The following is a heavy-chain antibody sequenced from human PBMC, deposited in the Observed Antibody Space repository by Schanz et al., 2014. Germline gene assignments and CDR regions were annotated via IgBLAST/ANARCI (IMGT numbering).Heavy chain of an antibody. CDR3: ASPSGYSDYGTYFDF. CDR2: ISNDGSIK. V-gene: IGHV3-30-3*01. CDR1: GFTFSSYA. D-gene: IGHD5-12*01. Sequence: QVQLLQFGGGVVQPGRSLRLSCAASGFTFSSYAMHWVRQAPGKGLEWVALISNDGSIKYYADSVEGRFTISRDNSRNTLYLQMNSLRTEDTDVYYCASPSGYSDYGTYFDFWGQGTLVTVSS. J-gene: IGHJ4*02.